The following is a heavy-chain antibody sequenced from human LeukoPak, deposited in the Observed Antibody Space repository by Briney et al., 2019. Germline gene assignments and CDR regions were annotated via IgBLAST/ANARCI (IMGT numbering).Heavy chain of an antibody. CDR3: ARHGDYVPPYYYYGMDV. D-gene: IGHD4-17*01. V-gene: IGHV1-18*01. CDR1: GYTFTSYG. CDR2: ISAYNGNT. J-gene: IGHJ6*02. Sequence: ASVKVSCKASGYTFTSYGISWVRQAPGQGLEWMGWISAYNGNTNYAQKLQGRVTMTTDTSTSTAYMELRSLRSDDTAVYYCARHGDYVPPYYYYGMDVWGQGTTVTVSS.